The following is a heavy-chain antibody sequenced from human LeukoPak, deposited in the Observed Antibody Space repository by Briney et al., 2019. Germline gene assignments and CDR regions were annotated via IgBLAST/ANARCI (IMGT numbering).Heavy chain of an antibody. D-gene: IGHD2-2*01. CDR1: GGSISSYY. J-gene: IGHJ4*02. CDR3: ARDRPISGAVPAASRYYFDY. CDR2: IYYSGST. V-gene: IGHV4-59*01. Sequence: PSGTLSLTCTVSGGSISSYYWSWIRQPPGKGLEWIGYIYYSGSTNYNPSLKSRVTISVDTSKNQFSLKLSSVTAADTAVYYCARDRPISGAVPAASRYYFDYWGQGTLVTVFS.